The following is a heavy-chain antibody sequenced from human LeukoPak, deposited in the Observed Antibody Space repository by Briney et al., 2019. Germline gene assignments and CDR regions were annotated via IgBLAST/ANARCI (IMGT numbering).Heavy chain of an antibody. Sequence: SETLSLTCAVYGGPFSVYYWLWRRQPPGKGLEWIGHINHSGSTNYNPSLKSRITISVDTSKNQFSLKLSSVTAADTAVYYCARGRVAGSPSPSYYYYMDVWGKGTTVTVSS. V-gene: IGHV4-34*01. D-gene: IGHD6-19*01. J-gene: IGHJ6*03. CDR3: ARGRVAGSPSPSYYYYMDV. CDR2: INHSGST. CDR1: GGPFSVYY.